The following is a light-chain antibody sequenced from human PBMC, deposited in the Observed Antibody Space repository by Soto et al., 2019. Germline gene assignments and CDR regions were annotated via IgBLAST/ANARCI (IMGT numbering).Light chain of an antibody. V-gene: IGKV1-5*01. CDR3: QQYNSYPWT. Sequence: DIQMTQSPSTLSASVGDRVTITCRASQTIFHCLAWYQRKPGRAPNLLIYDASSLQSGVPSTFSGSGSGTEFTLTISSLQPGDFATYYCQQYNSYPWTFGQGTKVEIK. CDR2: DAS. CDR1: QTIFHC. J-gene: IGKJ1*01.